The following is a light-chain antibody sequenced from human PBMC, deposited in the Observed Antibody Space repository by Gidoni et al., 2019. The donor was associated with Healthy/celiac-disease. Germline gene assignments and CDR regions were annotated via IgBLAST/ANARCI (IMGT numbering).Light chain of an antibody. V-gene: IGLV2-11*01. CDR1: SSDVGGYNY. CDR2: DVS. Sequence: QSVLTQPRSVSRAPGHAVTISCTGTSSDVGGYNYVSWYQQHPGKAPKPMIYDVSKRPSGVPDRFSGSKSGNTASLTISGLQAEDEADYYCCSYAGSYTYVFGTGTKVTVL. J-gene: IGLJ1*01. CDR3: CSYAGSYTYV.